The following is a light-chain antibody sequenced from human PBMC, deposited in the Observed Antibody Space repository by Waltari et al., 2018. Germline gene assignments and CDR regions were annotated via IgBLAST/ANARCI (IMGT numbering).Light chain of an antibody. Sequence: QSALTQPPSVSGSPGQSVTISCTGTNSDVGFYSRVSWYQQPPGTVPKLVIYEVTNRPSGVPDRVSGSKSGNTASLTISGLQAEDEADYYCASYTPSSALVFGGGTKVTVL. V-gene: IGLV2-18*02. J-gene: IGLJ2*01. CDR3: ASYTPSSALV. CDR2: EVT. CDR1: NSDVGFYSR.